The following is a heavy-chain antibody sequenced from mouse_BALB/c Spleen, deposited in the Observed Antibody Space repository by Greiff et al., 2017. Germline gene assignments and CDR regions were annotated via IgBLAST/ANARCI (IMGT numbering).Heavy chain of an antibody. CDR3: ARARDYYGSSYVDYAMDY. D-gene: IGHD1-1*01. CDR1: GFTFSDYY. V-gene: IGHV5-4*02. J-gene: IGHJ4*01. Sequence: DVMLVESGGGLVKPGGSLKLSCAASGFTFSDYYMYWVRQTPEKRLEWVATISDGGSYTYYPDSVKGRFTISRDNAKNNLYLQMSSLKSEDTAMYDWARARDYYGSSYVDYAMDYWGQGTSVTVSS. CDR2: ISDGGSYT.